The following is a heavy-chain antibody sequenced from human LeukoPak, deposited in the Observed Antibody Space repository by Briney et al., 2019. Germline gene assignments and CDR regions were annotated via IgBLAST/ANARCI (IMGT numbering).Heavy chain of an antibody. D-gene: IGHD2-2*02. J-gene: IGHJ6*02. CDR2: ISAYNGNT. V-gene: IGHV1-18*01. Sequence: GASVKVSCKASGYTFTSYGISWVRQAPGQGLEWMGWISAYNGNTNYAQKLQGRVTMTTDTSTSTAYMELRSLRSDDTAVYYCARDGMRGMGPYCSSTSCYTSYYYYGMDVWGQGTTVTVSS. CDR1: GYTFTSYG. CDR3: ARDGMRGMGPYCSSTSCYTSYYYYGMDV.